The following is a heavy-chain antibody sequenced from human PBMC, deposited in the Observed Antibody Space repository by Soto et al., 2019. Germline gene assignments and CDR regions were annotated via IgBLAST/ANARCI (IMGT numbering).Heavy chain of an antibody. V-gene: IGHV4-30-4*01. CDR1: GGSISSGDYY. CDR2: INDSGST. CDR3: ARGLILWFGELSRRGGYYYYMDV. D-gene: IGHD3-10*01. Sequence: PSETLSLTCTVSGGSISSGDYYWSWIRQPPGKGLEWIGYINDSGSTYYNPSLKSRVTISVDTSKKQFSLRLSSVTAADTAVYYCARGLILWFGELSRRGGYYYYMDVWGKGTTVTVSS. J-gene: IGHJ6*03.